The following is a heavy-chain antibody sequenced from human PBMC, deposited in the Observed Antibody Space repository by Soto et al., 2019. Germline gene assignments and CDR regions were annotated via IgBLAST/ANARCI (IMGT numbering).Heavy chain of an antibody. D-gene: IGHD2-21*02. Sequence: QVQLVQSGAEVKKPGSSVKVSCKASGGTFSSYAISWVRQAPGQGLEWMGGIIPIFGTANYAQKFQGRVTITADESASTAYMELRSLRSEDTAVYYCAREGGVTPPDYYYGMDVWGQGTTVTVSS. CDR2: IIPIFGTA. CDR1: GGTFSSYA. CDR3: AREGGVTPPDYYYGMDV. J-gene: IGHJ6*02. V-gene: IGHV1-69*12.